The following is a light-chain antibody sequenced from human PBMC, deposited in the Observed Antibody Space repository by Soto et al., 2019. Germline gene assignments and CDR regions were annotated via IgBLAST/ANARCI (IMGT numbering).Light chain of an antibody. V-gene: IGKV3-20*01. CDR1: QSVRNNY. CDR2: GSS. J-gene: IGKJ2*01. CDR3: QQDGSSPPYT. Sequence: EVVLTQSPGTLSLSPGERATLSCRASQSVRNNYLAWYQQKPGQSPKLLIFGSSDRATGIPDRFSGSGSGTDFTLTIRRLEPEDFAVYYCQQDGSSPPYTFGQGTKLEIK.